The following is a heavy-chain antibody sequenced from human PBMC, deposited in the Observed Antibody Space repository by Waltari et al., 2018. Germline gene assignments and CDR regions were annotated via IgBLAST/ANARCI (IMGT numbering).Heavy chain of an antibody. CDR2: IYYSGST. CDR1: GGSINTFY. CDR3: ARGGSGSRANFDC. V-gene: IGHV4-59*01. J-gene: IGHJ4*02. Sequence: QVQLQESGPGLVKPSETLSLTCTVSGGSINTFYWNWIRQPPGKGLEWIGNIYYSGSTNYSPPLKSRVTISVDTSKNQFSLNLSSVTAADTAVYYCARGGSGSRANFDCWGQGTLVTVSS. D-gene: IGHD3-10*01.